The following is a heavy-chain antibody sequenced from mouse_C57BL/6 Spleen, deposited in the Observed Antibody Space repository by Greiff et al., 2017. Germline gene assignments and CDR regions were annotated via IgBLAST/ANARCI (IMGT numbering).Heavy chain of an antibody. D-gene: IGHD1-1*01. CDR3: TTGGYGSSFYFDY. Sequence: VQLKQSGAELVRPGASVKLSCTASGFNIKDDYMHWVKQRPEQGLEWIGWIDPENGDTEYASKFQGKATITADTSSNTAYLQLSSLTSEDTAVYYCTTGGYGSSFYFDYWGQGTTLTVSS. J-gene: IGHJ2*01. CDR1: GFNIKDDY. V-gene: IGHV14-4*01. CDR2: IDPENGDT.